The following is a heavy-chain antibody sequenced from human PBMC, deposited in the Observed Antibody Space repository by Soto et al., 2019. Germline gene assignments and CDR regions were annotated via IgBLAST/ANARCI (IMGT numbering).Heavy chain of an antibody. D-gene: IGHD3-3*01. J-gene: IGHJ4*02. V-gene: IGHV3-23*01. Sequence: GGSLRLSCAASGFTFSSYAMSWVRQAPGKGLEWVSAISGSGGSTYYADSVKGRFTISRDNSKNTLYLQMNSLRAEDTAVYYCAKCFLYLVYYDFWSGYFPFDYWGQGTLVTVSS. CDR1: GFTFSSYA. CDR3: AKCFLYLVYYDFWSGYFPFDY. CDR2: ISGSGGST.